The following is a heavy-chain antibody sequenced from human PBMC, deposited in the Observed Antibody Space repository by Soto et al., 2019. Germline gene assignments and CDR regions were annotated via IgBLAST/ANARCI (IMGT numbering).Heavy chain of an antibody. J-gene: IGHJ4*02. V-gene: IGHV1-18*01. CDR3: ARGRYGDY. CDR1: GYAFTTYG. D-gene: IGHD1-1*01. Sequence: QVHLVQSGAEVKKPGASVKVSCKGSGYAFTTYGITWVRQAPGQGLEWMGWISAHNGNTNYAQKLQGRVTVARDTSTSPAYMELSCLRSDETAVYYCARGRYGDYGGQGALVTVSS. CDR2: ISAHNGNT.